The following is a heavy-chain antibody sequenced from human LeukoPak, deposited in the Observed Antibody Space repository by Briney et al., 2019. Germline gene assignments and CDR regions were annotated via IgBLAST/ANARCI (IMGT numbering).Heavy chain of an antibody. CDR2: ISSSQRAI. Sequence: GGSLRLSCAASGFTLSDFYMSCLRQSPGKGLECVCLISSSQRAINYGDAVKGRFTTSRDNAKNSLFLQMNSLRAEDTAIYYCAKAAGSSWLWPPDSWGQGTLVTVSS. CDR3: AKAAGSSWLWPPDS. J-gene: IGHJ4*02. V-gene: IGHV3-11*01. CDR1: GFTLSDFY. D-gene: IGHD6-13*01.